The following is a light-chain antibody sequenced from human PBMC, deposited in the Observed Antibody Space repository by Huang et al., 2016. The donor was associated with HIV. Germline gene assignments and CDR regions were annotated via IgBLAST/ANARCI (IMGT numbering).Light chain of an antibody. V-gene: IGKV2-28*01. CDR1: QSLLHRNGYNY. CDR2: LGS. J-gene: IGKJ3*01. CDR3: MQAIQIPT. Sequence: DIVMTQSPLSLPVTPGEPASISCRSSQSLLHRNGYNYLDWYLQKPGQSPQLLIYLGSNRDSGVPDRVSGSGSGTDFTLKISRVEAEDVGIYYCMQAIQIPTFGPGTKVDIK.